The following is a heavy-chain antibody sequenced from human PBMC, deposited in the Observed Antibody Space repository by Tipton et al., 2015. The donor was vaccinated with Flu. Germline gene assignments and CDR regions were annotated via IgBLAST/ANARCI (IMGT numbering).Heavy chain of an antibody. D-gene: IGHD6-19*01. V-gene: IGHV4-34*01. CDR3: ARHKFAADSSGWYAYCYFYH. J-gene: IGHJ2*01. CDR2: INHSGST. CDR1: GGSFSGYY. Sequence: TLSLTCAVSGGSFSGYYWSWFLQPPGKGLEWIVEINHSGSTNYNPSLKSRVTISVDTPKNKFSLMLSSVTAADTAVYYCARHKFAADSSGWYAYCYFYHWCRGTLVTVSS.